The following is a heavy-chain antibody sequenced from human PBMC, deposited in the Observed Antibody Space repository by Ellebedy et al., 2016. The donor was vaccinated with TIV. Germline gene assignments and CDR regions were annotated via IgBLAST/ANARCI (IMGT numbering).Heavy chain of an antibody. CDR3: ASRSYEYYYYGMDV. CDR2: IYSGGST. J-gene: IGHJ6*02. D-gene: IGHD3-16*01. CDR1: EFPVSSNY. V-gene: IGHV3-53*01. Sequence: GESLKISCAASEFPVSSNYINWVRQAPGKGLEWVSVIYSGGSTYYADSVKGRFTISRDNSKNTLYLHMNSLRAEETAVYYCASRSYEYYYYGMDVWGQGTTVTVSS.